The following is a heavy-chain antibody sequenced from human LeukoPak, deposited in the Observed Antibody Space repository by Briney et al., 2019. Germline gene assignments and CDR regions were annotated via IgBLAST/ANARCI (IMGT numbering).Heavy chain of an antibody. J-gene: IGHJ4*02. CDR3: TREGYYDSSGEESFDY. CDR1: GFTFGDYA. Sequence: GGSLRLSCTASGFTFGDYAMSWFRQAPGKGLEWVGFIRSKAYGGTTEYAASVKGRFTISRDDSKSIAYLQMNSLKTEDTAVYYCTREGYYDSSGEESFDYWGQGTLVTVSS. CDR2: IRSKAYGGTT. D-gene: IGHD3-22*01. V-gene: IGHV3-49*03.